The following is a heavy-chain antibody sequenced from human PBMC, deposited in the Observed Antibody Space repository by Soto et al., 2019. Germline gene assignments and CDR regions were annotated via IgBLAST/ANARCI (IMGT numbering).Heavy chain of an antibody. D-gene: IGHD3-9*01. J-gene: IGHJ4*02. CDR1: GGSISSGGYS. CDR3: ARAAYYDILAFDY. Sequence: PSETLSLTCAVSGGSISSGGYSWSWIRQPPGKGLEWIGYIYHSGSTYYNPSLKSRVTISVDTSKNQFSLKLSSVTAADTAVYYCARAAYYDILAFDYWGQGTLVTVSS. CDR2: IYHSGST. V-gene: IGHV4-30-2*01.